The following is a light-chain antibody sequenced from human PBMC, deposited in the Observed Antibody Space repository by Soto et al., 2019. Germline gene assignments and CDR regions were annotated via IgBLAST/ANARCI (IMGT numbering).Light chain of an antibody. V-gene: IGKV1-5*03. CDR3: QQYNSYSIT. CDR2: KAS. J-gene: IGKJ5*01. CDR1: QSISIW. Sequence: DIQMTQSPSTLSASVGDRVTITCRASQSISIWLAWYQQKPGKAPKLLISKASSLEGGVPSRFSGSGSGTEFTLTISSLQPDDFATYYCQQYNSYSITFGQGTRLEIK.